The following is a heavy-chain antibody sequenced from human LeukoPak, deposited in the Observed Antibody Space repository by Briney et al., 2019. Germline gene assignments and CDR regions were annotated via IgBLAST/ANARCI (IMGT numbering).Heavy chain of an antibody. Sequence: GGSLRLSCAASGFTFSSYWMSWVRQAPGKGLEWVANIKQDGSEKYYVDSVKGRFTISRDNAKNSLYLQMNSLRAEDTAAYYCARIAAAGTGYFDYWGQGTLVTVSS. J-gene: IGHJ4*02. D-gene: IGHD6-13*01. CDR1: GFTFSSYW. CDR3: ARIAAAGTGYFDY. CDR2: IKQDGSEK. V-gene: IGHV3-7*01.